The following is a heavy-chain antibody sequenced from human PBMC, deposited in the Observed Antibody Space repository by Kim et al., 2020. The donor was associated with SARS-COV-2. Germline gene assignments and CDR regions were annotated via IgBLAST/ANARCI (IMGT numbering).Heavy chain of an antibody. CDR3: ARWLYSSSWLYYYCIDV. Sequence: GGSLRLSCAASGFTFSSYGMNWVRQAPGKGLEWVSSISSSGGSIYYADSVKGRFTISRDNAKNSLYLQMNSLRAEDTAVYYCARWLYSSSWLYYYCIDV. CDR2: ISSSGGSI. D-gene: IGHD3-22*01. V-gene: IGHV3-21*01. J-gene: IGHJ6*01. CDR1: GFTFSSYG.